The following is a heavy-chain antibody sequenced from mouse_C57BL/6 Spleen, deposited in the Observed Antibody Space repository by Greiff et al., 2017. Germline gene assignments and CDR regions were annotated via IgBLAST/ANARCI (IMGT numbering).Heavy chain of an antibody. V-gene: IGHV1-69*01. CDR1: GYTFTSYW. J-gene: IGHJ1*03. CDR3: ARVRGNYSWYFDV. Sequence: VKLQQPGAELVMPGASVKLSCKASGYTFTSYWMHWVKQRPGQGLEWIGEIDPSDSYTNYNQKFKGKSTLTVDKSSSTAYMQLSSLTSEDSAVYYCARVRGNYSWYFDVWGTGTTVTVSS. D-gene: IGHD2-1*01. CDR2: IDPSDSYT.